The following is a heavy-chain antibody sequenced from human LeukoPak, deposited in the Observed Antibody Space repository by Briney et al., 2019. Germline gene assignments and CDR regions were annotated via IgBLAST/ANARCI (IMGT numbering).Heavy chain of an antibody. J-gene: IGHJ4*02. D-gene: IGHD3-9*01. CDR1: GGSISSYY. Sequence: SETLSLTCTASGGSISSYYWSWIRQPPGRGREWIGYIYYSGNTNYNPSLKSRVTISVDTSKNQFSLKLSSVTAADTAVYYCARSGALTGYLYWGQGTLVTVSS. CDR3: ARSGALTGYLY. CDR2: IYYSGNT. V-gene: IGHV4-59*01.